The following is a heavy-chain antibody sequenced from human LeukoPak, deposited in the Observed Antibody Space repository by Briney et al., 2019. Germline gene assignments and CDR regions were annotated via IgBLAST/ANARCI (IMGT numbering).Heavy chain of an antibody. CDR2: MKEDGSEK. D-gene: IGHD3-10*01. CDR3: ARDRVIDF. Sequence: GGSLRLSCAASGFTFRSYWMNWVRQAPGKGLEWVANMKEDGSEKYYVDSVKGRFTISRDNAKNSLYLQMNSLRAEDTAVYYCARDRVIDFWGQGTLVTVSS. V-gene: IGHV3-7*04. J-gene: IGHJ4*02. CDR1: GFTFRSYW.